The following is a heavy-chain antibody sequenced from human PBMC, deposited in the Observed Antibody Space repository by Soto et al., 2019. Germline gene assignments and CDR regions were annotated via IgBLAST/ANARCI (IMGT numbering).Heavy chain of an antibody. D-gene: IGHD6-19*01. J-gene: IGHJ3*02. CDR1: GFTVSSNY. V-gene: IGHV3-53*04. CDR3: ARLRQSSVWLDAFII. Sequence: EVQLVESGGGLVQPGGSLRLSCAASGFTVSSNYMSWVRQAPGKGLEWVSVIFTGGSTYYADSVKGLFTISRHSSMYTVDLQMDSLRAGATGVYYCARLRQSSVWLDAFIIWGQGTMVTVSS. CDR2: IFTGGST.